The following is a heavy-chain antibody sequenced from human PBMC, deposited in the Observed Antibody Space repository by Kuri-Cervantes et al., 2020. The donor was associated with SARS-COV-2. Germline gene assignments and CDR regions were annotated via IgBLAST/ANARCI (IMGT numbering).Heavy chain of an antibody. CDR1: GFTFSNYA. D-gene: IGHD7-27*01. V-gene: IGHV4-38-2*01. J-gene: IGHJ4*02. CDR2: MYHSGST. Sequence: ESLKISCAVSGFTFSNYAMTWVRQAPGKGLEWIGSMYHSGSTYYNLSLKSRVTISVDTSKDQFSLKLSSVTAADTAVYYCVRHEAGEMVYWGQGTLVTVSS. CDR3: VRHEAGEMVY.